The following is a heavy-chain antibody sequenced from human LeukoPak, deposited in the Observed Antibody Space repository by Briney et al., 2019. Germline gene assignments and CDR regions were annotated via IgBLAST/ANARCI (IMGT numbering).Heavy chain of an antibody. V-gene: IGHV1-18*01. CDR2: ISAYNGNT. D-gene: IGHD2-15*01. J-gene: IGHJ5*02. CDR3: ARSEVVVAEFWFDP. CDR1: GGTFSSYA. Sequence: GSSVKVSCKASGGTFSSYAISWVRQAPGQGLEWMGWISAYNGNTNYAQKFQGRVTITRDTSASTAYMELSSLRSEDTAVYYCARSEVVVAEFWFDPWGQGTLVTVSS.